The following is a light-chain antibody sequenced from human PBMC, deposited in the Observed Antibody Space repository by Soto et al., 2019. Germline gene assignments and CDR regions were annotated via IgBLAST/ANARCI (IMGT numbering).Light chain of an antibody. Sequence: QSALTQPASVSGSPGQSITISCTGTSSDVGGYNYVSWYQQHPGKAPKLMIYEVSNRPSGVSNRFSGSKSGNTASLTISGLQAEDEADYYCSSYTSSSSYVFGTGTQLTDL. J-gene: IGLJ1*01. CDR1: SSDVGGYNY. CDR2: EVS. V-gene: IGLV2-14*01. CDR3: SSYTSSSSYV.